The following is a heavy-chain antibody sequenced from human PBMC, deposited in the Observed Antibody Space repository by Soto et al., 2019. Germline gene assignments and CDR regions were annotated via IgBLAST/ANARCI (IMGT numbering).Heavy chain of an antibody. D-gene: IGHD2-15*01. CDR2: IDPSDSYT. CDR1: GYSFTSYW. J-gene: IGHJ6*02. V-gene: IGHV5-10-1*01. Sequence: GESLKISCKGSGYSFTSYWISWVRQMPGKGLEWMGRIDPSDSYTNYSPCFQGHVTISADKSISTAYLQWSRLKASDTAMYYCAAAPDYYYGMDVSGQGTTVTVSS. CDR3: AAAPDYYYGMDV.